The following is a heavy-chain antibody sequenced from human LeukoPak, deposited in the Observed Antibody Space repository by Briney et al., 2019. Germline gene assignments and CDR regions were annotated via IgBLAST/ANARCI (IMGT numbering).Heavy chain of an antibody. V-gene: IGHV4-34*01. CDR1: GGSFSGYY. Sequence: PSETLSLTCAVYGGSFSGYYWSWIRQPPGKGLEWIGEINHSGSTNYNPSLKSRVTISVDTSKNQFSLKLSSVTAADTAVYYCARWTEELYGMDVWGQGTTVSVPS. J-gene: IGHJ6*02. CDR3: ARWTEELYGMDV. CDR2: INHSGST. D-gene: IGHD1-7*01.